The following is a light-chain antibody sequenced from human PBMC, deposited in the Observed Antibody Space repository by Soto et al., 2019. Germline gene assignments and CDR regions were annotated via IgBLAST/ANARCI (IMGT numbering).Light chain of an antibody. V-gene: IGKV1-9*01. CDR3: QQLSTYPST. CDR2: AAS. J-gene: IGKJ4*01. CDR1: QDINKN. Sequence: DIQMAQSPSSLSASVGDRVTITCQASQDINKNLIWYQQKPGEAPKLLIFAASTLQSGVPSRFSGSGSGTDFTLTISSLQAEDFATYYCQQLSTYPSTFGGGTKVDIK.